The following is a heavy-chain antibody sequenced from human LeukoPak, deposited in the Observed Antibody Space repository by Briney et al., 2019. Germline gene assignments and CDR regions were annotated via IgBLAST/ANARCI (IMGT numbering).Heavy chain of an antibody. CDR1: GFTFDDYA. Sequence: GGSLRLSCAASGFTFDDYAMHWVRQAPGKGLEWVSGISWNCGSIGYADSVKGRFTISGDNAKNSLYLQMNSLRAEDTALYYCAKDRHYYGSGSYYSLWGQGTLVTVSS. CDR3: AKDRHYYGSGSYYSL. D-gene: IGHD3-10*01. J-gene: IGHJ4*02. CDR2: ISWNCGSI. V-gene: IGHV3-9*01.